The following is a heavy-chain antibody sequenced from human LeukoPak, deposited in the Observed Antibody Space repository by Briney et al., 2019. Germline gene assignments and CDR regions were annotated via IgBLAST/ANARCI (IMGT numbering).Heavy chain of an antibody. V-gene: IGHV3-49*04. CDR3: ARERTPKHYYGSGSFDRYFEY. CDR1: GFTFGDYS. J-gene: IGHJ4*02. D-gene: IGHD3-10*01. Sequence: GGSLRLSCTASGFTFGDYSMNWVRQAPGKGLEWVGFIRSKAYGGTTEYAASVKGRFTISRDNAKNSLYLQMNSLRAEDTAVYYCARERTPKHYYGSGSFDRYFEYWGQGTLVTVSS. CDR2: IRSKAYGGTT.